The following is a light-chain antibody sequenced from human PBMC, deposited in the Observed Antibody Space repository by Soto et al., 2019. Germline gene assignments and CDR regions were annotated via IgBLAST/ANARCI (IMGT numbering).Light chain of an antibody. CDR3: QQRSNWPPIT. CDR2: DAS. Sequence: EIVLTQSPGTLSLSPGERATLSCRASQSVSSSYLAWYQQKPGQAPRLLIYDASNRATGIPARFSGSGSGTKFSLTISSLEPEDFAVYYCQQRSNWPPITFGQGTRLEIK. CDR1: QSVSSSY. V-gene: IGKV3D-20*02. J-gene: IGKJ5*01.